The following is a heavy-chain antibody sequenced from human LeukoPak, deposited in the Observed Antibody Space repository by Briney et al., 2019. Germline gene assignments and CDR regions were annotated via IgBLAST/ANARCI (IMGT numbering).Heavy chain of an antibody. CDR1: GFTFSGSA. Sequence: GGSLRLSCAASGFTFSGSAMHWVRQASGKGLEWVGRIRSKANSYATAYAASVKGRFTISRDDSKNTAYLQMNSLKTEDTAVYYCTTGLHYYYDFWGQGVPVTVSS. D-gene: IGHD4-11*01. CDR3: TTGLHYYYDF. J-gene: IGHJ4*02. V-gene: IGHV3-73*01. CDR2: IRSKANSYAT.